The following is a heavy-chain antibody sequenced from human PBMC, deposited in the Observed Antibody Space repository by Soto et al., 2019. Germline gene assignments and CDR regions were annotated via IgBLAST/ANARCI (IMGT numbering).Heavy chain of an antibody. D-gene: IGHD2-2*01. CDR2: IYWDDDK. CDR3: AHTEQYCSSTSCTYGMDV. J-gene: IGHJ6*02. V-gene: IGHV2-5*02. Sequence: GLDLEWLALIYWDDDKRYSPSLKSRLTITKDTSKNQVVLTMTNMDPVDTATYYCAHTEQYCSSTSCTYGMDVWGQGTTVTVSS.